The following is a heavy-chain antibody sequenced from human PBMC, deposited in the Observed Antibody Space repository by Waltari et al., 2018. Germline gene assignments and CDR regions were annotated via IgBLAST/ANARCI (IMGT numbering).Heavy chain of an antibody. CDR2: VDPADSET. D-gene: IGHD4-4*01. CDR3: ATVLTTVPTYWFDP. J-gene: IGHJ5*02. Sequence: EVQLVQSGAEVKTPGATVKISCKASGYTSTDYYIHWVQQAPGKGLEWMGRVDPADSETIDAEKFQGRVTITADTSTDTAYMELSSLRSEDTAVYYCATVLTTVPTYWFDPWGQGTLVTVSS. CDR1: GYTSTDYY. V-gene: IGHV1-69-2*01.